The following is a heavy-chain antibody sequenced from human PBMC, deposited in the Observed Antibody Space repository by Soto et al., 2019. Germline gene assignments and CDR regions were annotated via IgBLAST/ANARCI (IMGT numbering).Heavy chain of an antibody. CDR2: IKSKTDGGTT. D-gene: IGHD2-15*01. V-gene: IGHV3-15*01. CDR1: GFTFSNAW. CDR3: TTDALGYCSGGSCYPDNDAFDI. Sequence: GGSLRLSCAASGFTFSNAWMSWVRQAPGKGLEWVGRIKSKTDGGTTDYAAPVKGRFTISRDDSKNTLYLQMNSLKTEDTAVYYCTTDALGYCSGGSCYPDNDAFDIWGQGTMVTVSS. J-gene: IGHJ3*02.